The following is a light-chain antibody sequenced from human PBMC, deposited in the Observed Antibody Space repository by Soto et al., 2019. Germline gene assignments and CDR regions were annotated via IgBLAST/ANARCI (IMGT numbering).Light chain of an antibody. CDR2: GAS. V-gene: IGKV3-20*01. CDR3: QQYSNSPQT. Sequence: EIVLTQSPGTLSLSPAERATLSCRASQTVNNNYLAWFQQKPGQAPRLLIYGASSMATGIPDRFSGSGSGTDFTLTISRLEPEDFAVYYCQQYSNSPQTFGQGTKVEIK. CDR1: QTVNNNY. J-gene: IGKJ2*01.